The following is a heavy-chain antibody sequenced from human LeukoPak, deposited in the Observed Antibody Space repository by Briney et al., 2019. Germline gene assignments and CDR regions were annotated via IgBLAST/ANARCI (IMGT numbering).Heavy chain of an antibody. CDR2: IYHSGST. Sequence: PSETLSLTCTVSGGSISSSSYCWGWIRQPPGKGLEWIGSIYHSGSTYYNPSLKSRVTISVDTSKNQFSLKLSSVTAADTAVYYCARLPTSYDILTGYYERYFDYWGQGTLVTVSS. D-gene: IGHD3-9*01. V-gene: IGHV4-39*01. CDR3: ARLPTSYDILTGYYERYFDY. CDR1: GGSISSSSYC. J-gene: IGHJ4*02.